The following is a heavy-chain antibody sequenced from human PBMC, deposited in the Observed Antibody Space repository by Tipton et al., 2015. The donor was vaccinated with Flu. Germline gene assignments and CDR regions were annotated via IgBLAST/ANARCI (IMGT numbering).Heavy chain of an antibody. J-gene: IGHJ1*01. Sequence: SLRLSCAASGFTLSNYWVTWVRQAPGKGLEWVANIKQDGSVKYYVDSVKGRFTISRDNTKNSLYLQMNSLRAEDTALYYCAREIGGGSCYWGQGTLVTVSS. V-gene: IGHV3-7*01. CDR2: IKQDGSVK. CDR3: AREIGGGSCY. D-gene: IGHD1-26*01. CDR1: GFTLSNYW.